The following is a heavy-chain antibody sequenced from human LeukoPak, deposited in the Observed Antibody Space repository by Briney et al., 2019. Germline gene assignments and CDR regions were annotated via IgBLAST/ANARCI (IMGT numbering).Heavy chain of an antibody. Sequence: GESLRLSCAASGFTVSSQYMSWVRQAPGKGLEWVSVIYTGGTTHYADSVKGRFTISRDNAKNTLFLQMNSLRAEDTAVYYCARRKVVSAYYYGMDVWGQGTTVTVSS. CDR3: ARRKVVSAYYYGMDV. D-gene: IGHD2-2*01. CDR2: IYTGGTT. J-gene: IGHJ6*02. V-gene: IGHV3-66*01. CDR1: GFTVSSQY.